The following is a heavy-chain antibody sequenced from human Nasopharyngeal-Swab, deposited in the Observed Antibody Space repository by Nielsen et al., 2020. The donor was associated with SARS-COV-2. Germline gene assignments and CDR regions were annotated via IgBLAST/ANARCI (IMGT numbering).Heavy chain of an antibody. Sequence: GESPKISCAASGFSFSNSPMYWVRQAPGKGLEWVAVISFDGSNEYYADSVKGRFTISRDNPQNTLFLQMSSLKTDDTAVYYCAKGAPGPLDHWGQGALVPVSS. V-gene: IGHV3-30-3*01. CDR2: ISFDGSNE. CDR1: GFSFSNSP. CDR3: AKGAPGPLDH. D-gene: IGHD3-16*01. J-gene: IGHJ4*02.